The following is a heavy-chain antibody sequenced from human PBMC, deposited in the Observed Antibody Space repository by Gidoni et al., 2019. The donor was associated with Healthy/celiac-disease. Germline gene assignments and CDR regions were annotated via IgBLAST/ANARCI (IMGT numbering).Heavy chain of an antibody. V-gene: IGHV3-48*02. D-gene: IGHD3-16*02. CDR3: ARGGNDYIWGSYRPVDY. CDR2: ISSSSSTI. J-gene: IGHJ4*02. CDR1: GFTFSSYS. Sequence: EEQLVESGGGLVQPGGSLRLSCAASGFTFSSYSMNWVRQAPGKGMEWASYISSSSSTIYYADSVKGRFTISRDNAKNSLYLQMNSLRDEDTAVYYCARGGNDYIWGSYRPVDYWGQGSLVTVSS.